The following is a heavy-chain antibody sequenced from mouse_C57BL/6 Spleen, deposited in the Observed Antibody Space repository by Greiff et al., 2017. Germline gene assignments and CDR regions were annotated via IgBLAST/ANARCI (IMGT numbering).Heavy chain of an antibody. D-gene: IGHD1-1*01. CDR2: IWSGGST. J-gene: IGHJ4*01. V-gene: IGHV2-2*01. CDR3: ARDPHYYGTSYAMDY. Sequence: QVQLQQSGPGLVQPSQSLSITCTVSGFSLTSYGVHWVRQSPGKGLEWLGVIWSGGSTDYNAAFISRLSISKDNSKSQVFFKMNSLQADDTAIYYCARDPHYYGTSYAMDYWGQGTSGTVSS. CDR1: GFSLTSYG.